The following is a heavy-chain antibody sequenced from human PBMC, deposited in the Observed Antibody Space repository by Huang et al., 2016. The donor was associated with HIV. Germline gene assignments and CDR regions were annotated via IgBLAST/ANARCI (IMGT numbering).Heavy chain of an antibody. V-gene: IGHV3-30*18. CDR1: GFTFSSYG. CDR2: ISYDGSNK. J-gene: IGHJ4*02. D-gene: IGHD6-13*01. CDR3: AKGPMGGDSSSSGYAY. Sequence: QVQLVESGGGVVQPGRSLRLSCAASGFTFSSYGMHLVRQAPGKGLEWVAGISYDGSNKYYAESVKGRFTISRDNAKNTLYLQMNSLRAEDTAVYYCAKGPMGGDSSSSGYAYWGQGTLVTVSS.